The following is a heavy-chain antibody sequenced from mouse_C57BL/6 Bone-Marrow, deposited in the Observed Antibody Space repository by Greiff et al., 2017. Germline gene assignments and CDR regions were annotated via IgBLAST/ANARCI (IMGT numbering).Heavy chain of an antibody. J-gene: IGHJ3*01. V-gene: IGHV5-6*01. CDR1: GFTFSSYG. D-gene: IGHD3-2*02. CDR2: ISSGGSST. CDR3: ARHELRLPFAY. Sequence: EVKLMESGGDLVKPGGSLKLSCAASGFTFSSYGMSWVRQTPDKRLEWVATISSGGSSTSSPDSVKGRFTISRDNAKNTLYLHMSSLKSADTAMYYCARHELRLPFAYWGQGTLVTVAA.